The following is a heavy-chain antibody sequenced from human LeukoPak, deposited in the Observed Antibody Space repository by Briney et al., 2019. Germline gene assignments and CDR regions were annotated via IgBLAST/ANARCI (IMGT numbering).Heavy chain of an antibody. V-gene: IGHV4-61*08. D-gene: IGHD3-3*01. CDR3: ARAAEYYDFWSGYYGHYYGMDV. CDR2: IYYSGST. Sequence: SETLSLTCTVSGGSISSGDYYWSWIRQPPGKGLEWTGYIYYSGSTNYNPSLKSRVTISVDTSKNQFSLKLSSVTAADTAVYYCARAAEYYDFWSGYYGHYYGMDVWGQGTTVTVSS. J-gene: IGHJ6*02. CDR1: GGSISSGDYY.